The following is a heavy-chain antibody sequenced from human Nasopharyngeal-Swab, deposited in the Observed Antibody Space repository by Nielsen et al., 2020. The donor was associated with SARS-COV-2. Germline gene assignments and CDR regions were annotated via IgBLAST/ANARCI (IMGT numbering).Heavy chain of an antibody. CDR2: ISSSSSYI. J-gene: IGHJ4*02. D-gene: IGHD3-3*01. V-gene: IGHV3-21*01. CDR3: ASLLSITIFGDFDY. Sequence: GGSLRLSCAASGFTFSSYSMNWVRQAPGKGLEWVSSISSSSSYIYYADSVKGRFTISRDNAKNSLYLQMNSLRAEDTAVYYCASLLSITIFGDFDYWGQRTLVTVSS. CDR1: GFTFSSYS.